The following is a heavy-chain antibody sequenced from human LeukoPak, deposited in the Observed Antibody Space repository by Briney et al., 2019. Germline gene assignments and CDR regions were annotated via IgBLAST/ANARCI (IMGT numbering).Heavy chain of an antibody. V-gene: IGHV3-20*04. CDR2: INWNGGST. CDR3: ARGLPMGARIDY. D-gene: IGHD1-26*01. Sequence: GGSLRLSCAASGFTFDDYGVSWVPQAPGKGLEWVSGINWNGGSTGYADSVKGRFTSSRDNAKNSLYLQMNSLRAEDTALYYCARGLPMGARIDYWGQGTLVTVSS. CDR1: GFTFDDYG. J-gene: IGHJ4*02.